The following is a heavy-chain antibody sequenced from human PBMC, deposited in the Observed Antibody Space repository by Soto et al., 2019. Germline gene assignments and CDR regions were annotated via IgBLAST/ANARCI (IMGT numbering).Heavy chain of an antibody. CDR3: ARLAYYWYFDL. Sequence: QVQLQESGPGLVKPSETLSLTCTVSGGSISSYYWSWIRQPPGKGLEWIGYIYYSGSTNSNPSLKIRVTMSVDTFKNQFSLKLSSVTAADTAVYYCARLAYYWYFDLWGRGTLVTVSS. CDR2: IYYSGST. V-gene: IGHV4-59*01. CDR1: GGSISSYY. D-gene: IGHD6-13*01. J-gene: IGHJ2*01.